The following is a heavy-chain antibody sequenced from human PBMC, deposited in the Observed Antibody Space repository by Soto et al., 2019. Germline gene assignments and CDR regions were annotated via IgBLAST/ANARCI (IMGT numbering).Heavy chain of an antibody. D-gene: IGHD2-15*01. CDR3: ANGGPDGFCSGGRCYFDY. J-gene: IGHJ4*02. Sequence: EVQLVESGGGLVQPGRSLRLSCAASGFTFDDYAMHWVRRVPGKGLEWVSSISWNSNIIGYADSVKGRFTISRDNAKNSLYLQMNSLRPEDTALYYCANGGPDGFCSGGRCYFDYWGQGTRVTVSS. V-gene: IGHV3-9*01. CDR2: ISWNSNII. CDR1: GFTFDDYA.